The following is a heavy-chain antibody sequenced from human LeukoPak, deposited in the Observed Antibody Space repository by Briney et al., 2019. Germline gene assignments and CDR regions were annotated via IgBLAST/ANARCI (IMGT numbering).Heavy chain of an antibody. CDR1: GYTFTSYD. Sequence: GASVKVSCKASGYTFTSYDINWVRQAPGQGLEWMGWINPNSGGTNYAQKFQGRVTMTRDTSISAAYMELSRLRSDDTAVYYCARVGYCGGDCPWDYYYYYMDVWGKGTTVTVSS. D-gene: IGHD2-21*01. CDR2: INPNSGGT. V-gene: IGHV1-2*02. CDR3: ARVGYCGGDCPWDYYYYYMDV. J-gene: IGHJ6*03.